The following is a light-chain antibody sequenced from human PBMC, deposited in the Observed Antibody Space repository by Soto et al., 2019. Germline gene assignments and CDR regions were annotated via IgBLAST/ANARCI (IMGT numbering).Light chain of an antibody. CDR2: GAS. CDR3: QQYNNWPLT. CDR1: QFVGSN. Sequence: VMTQSPATLSVSPGERATLSCRASQFVGSNLAWYQQKPGQAPRLLIYGASTRATGIPARFSVSGSGTEFTLTISSLQSEDFVLYYCQQYNNWPLTFGGGTKVDIK. J-gene: IGKJ4*01. V-gene: IGKV3-15*01.